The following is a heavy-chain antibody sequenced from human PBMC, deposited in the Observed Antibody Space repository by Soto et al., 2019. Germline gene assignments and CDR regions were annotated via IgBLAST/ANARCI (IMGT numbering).Heavy chain of an antibody. V-gene: IGHV3-30*18. J-gene: IGHJ6*02. D-gene: IGHD6-13*01. CDR2: ISYDGSNK. Sequence: LRLSCAASGFTFSSYGMHWVRQAPGKGLEWVAVISYDGSNKYYADSVKGRFTISRDNSKNTLYLQMNSLRAEDTAVYYCAKVIAAAGRYYYYGMDVWGQGTTVTVSS. CDR1: GFTFSSYG. CDR3: AKVIAAAGRYYYYGMDV.